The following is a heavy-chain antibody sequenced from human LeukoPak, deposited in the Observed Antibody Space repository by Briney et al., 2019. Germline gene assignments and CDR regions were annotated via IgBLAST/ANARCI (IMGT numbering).Heavy chain of an antibody. Sequence: ASVKVSCKASGYAFSRITISWVRQAPGQGLEWMGWISLYNGNTNYAQKFQGSVTMTRDTSTTTVSMELRSLRSDDTAVYYCASPSSSYQDAFDIWGQGTMVTVSS. CDR2: ISLYNGNT. J-gene: IGHJ3*02. V-gene: IGHV1-18*01. CDR3: ASPSSSYQDAFDI. CDR1: GYAFSRIT. D-gene: IGHD6-13*01.